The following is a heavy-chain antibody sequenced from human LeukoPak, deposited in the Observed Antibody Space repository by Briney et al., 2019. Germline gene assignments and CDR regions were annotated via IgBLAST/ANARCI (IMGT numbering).Heavy chain of an antibody. D-gene: IGHD2-15*01. CDR3: AREVTYGSGGSCRFFDY. CDR1: GYTFTSYG. J-gene: IGHJ4*02. V-gene: IGHV1-18*01. CDR2: ISAYNGNT. Sequence: ASVKVSCKASGYTFTSYGISWVRQAPGQGLEWMGWISAYNGNTNYAQKLQGRVTMTTDTSTSTAYMELRSLRSDDTAVYYCAREVTYGSGGSCRFFDYWGQGTLVTVSS.